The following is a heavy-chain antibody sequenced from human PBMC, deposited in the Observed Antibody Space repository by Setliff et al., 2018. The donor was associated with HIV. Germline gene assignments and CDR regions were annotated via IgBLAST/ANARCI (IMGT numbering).Heavy chain of an antibody. J-gene: IGHJ4*02. CDR3: ARGGSNSWSPFDY. CDR1: GFMFSSFG. D-gene: IGHD6-13*01. V-gene: IGHV3-21*01. Sequence: GGSLRLSCAASGFMFSSFGMHWVRQAPGKGLEWVSSISSSSYIYYADSVKGRFTISRDNAKISLFLQMNSLRAEDTAVYYCARGGSNSWSPFDYWGQGTLVTVSS. CDR2: ISSSSYI.